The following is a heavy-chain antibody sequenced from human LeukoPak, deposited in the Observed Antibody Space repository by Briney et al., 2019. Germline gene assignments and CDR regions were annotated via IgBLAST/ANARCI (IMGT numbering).Heavy chain of an antibody. CDR1: GYNFSNYW. Sequence: GESLKISCKSSGYNFSNYWIGWVRQMPGKGLEWMAIIYPGDSDTRYGPSFQGQVTISADKSISTACLQWSSLKASDTAIYYCARVKVVVTTPNYFDFWGQGTLVTVSS. CDR3: ARVKVVVTTPNYFDF. CDR2: IYPGDSDT. V-gene: IGHV5-51*01. D-gene: IGHD2-21*02. J-gene: IGHJ4*02.